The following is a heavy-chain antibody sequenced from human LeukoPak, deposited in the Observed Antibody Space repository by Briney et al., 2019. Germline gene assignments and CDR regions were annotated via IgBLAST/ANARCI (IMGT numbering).Heavy chain of an antibody. V-gene: IGHV1-69*05. CDR1: GGIFSNSG. Sequence: GASVKVSCKASGGIFSNSGITWVRQAPGQGLEWMGGIIPIFGSANYAQKFQGRVTITRNTSISTAYMELSSLRSEDTAVYYCARMRYSSGWYGWFDPWGQGTLVTVSS. CDR3: ARMRYSSGWYGWFDP. J-gene: IGHJ5*02. CDR2: IIPIFGSA. D-gene: IGHD6-19*01.